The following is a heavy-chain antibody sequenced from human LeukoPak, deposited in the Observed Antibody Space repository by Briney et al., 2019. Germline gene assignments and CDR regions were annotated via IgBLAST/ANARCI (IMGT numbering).Heavy chain of an antibody. CDR1: GYTFTNYD. D-gene: IGHD5-18*01. J-gene: IGHJ4*02. CDR2: MNPNSGNT. Sequence: ASVKVSCKASGYTFTNYDINWVRQAPGQGLEWMGWMNPNSGNTGYAQKFQGRVTMTRNTSISTAYMELSSLRSEDTAVYYCARGIRRADTAMIRYYFDYWGQGTLVTVSS. V-gene: IGHV1-8*01. CDR3: ARGIRRADTAMIRYYFDY.